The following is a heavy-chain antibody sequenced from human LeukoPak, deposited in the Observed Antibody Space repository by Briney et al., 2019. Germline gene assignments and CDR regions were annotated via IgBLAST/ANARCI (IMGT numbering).Heavy chain of an antibody. CDR3: ASPDY. CDR1: GFTFSSYA. V-gene: IGHV3-64*01. Sequence: GGSLRLSCATSGFTFSSYAMHWVRQAPGKGLEYVSAISSNGGSTYYANSVKGRFNISRDNSKNTLYLQMGSLRAEDMAVYYRASPDYWGQGTLVTVSS. J-gene: IGHJ4*02. CDR2: ISSNGGST.